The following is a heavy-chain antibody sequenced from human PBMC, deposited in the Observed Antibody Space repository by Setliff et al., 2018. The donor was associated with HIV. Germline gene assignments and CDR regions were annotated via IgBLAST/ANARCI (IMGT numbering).Heavy chain of an antibody. J-gene: IGHJ5*02. CDR2: INHSGST. CDR1: GGSFSGYY. Sequence: SLTCAVYGGSFSGYYWSWIRQPPGKGLEWIGEINHSGSTSYNPSLKSRVTISVDTSKNQFSLKLSSVTAADTAVYYCARESLDNWFDPWGQGTLVTVSS. V-gene: IGHV4-34*01. CDR3: ARESLDNWFDP.